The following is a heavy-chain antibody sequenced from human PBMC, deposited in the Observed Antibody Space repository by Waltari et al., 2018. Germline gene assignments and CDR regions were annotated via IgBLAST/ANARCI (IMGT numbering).Heavy chain of an antibody. CDR1: GYTFTSYG. J-gene: IGHJ4*02. V-gene: IGHV1-18*01. CDR2: SSAYNGNT. CDR3: ARDLNSMAAAGPRGDY. D-gene: IGHD6-13*01. Sequence: QVQLVQSGAEVQKPGASVKVSCKASGYTFTSYGISWVRQAPGQGLEWMGWSSAYNGNTNYAQKLQGRVTMTTDTSTSTAYMELRSLRSDDTAVYYCARDLNSMAAAGPRGDYWGQGTLVTVSS.